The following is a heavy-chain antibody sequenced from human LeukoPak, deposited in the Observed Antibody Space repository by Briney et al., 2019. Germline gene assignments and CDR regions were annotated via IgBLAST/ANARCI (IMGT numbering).Heavy chain of an antibody. CDR2: ISNTETT. Sequence: SETLSLTCTVSGGSVSSSYWSWMRQPPGKGLEWIGLISNTETTIYNPSLKSRATIFVDTSTNQFSLKLNSVTAADTALYYCVRHSDGYNTFFDYWGQGTLVTVSS. D-gene: IGHD5-24*01. J-gene: IGHJ4*02. V-gene: IGHV4-59*08. CDR1: GGSVSSSY. CDR3: VRHSDGYNTFFDY.